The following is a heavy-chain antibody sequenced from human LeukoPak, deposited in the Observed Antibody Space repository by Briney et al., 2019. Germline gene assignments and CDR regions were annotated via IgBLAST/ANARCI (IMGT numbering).Heavy chain of an antibody. CDR2: IFASGST. CDR3: ARGSREMATIFDY. D-gene: IGHD5-24*01. CDR1: GGSISGYS. Sequence: SETLSLTCNVSGGSISGYSWSWIRQPAGKGLEWIGHIFASGSTNYNPSLRRRLTISVDTSKKQSSMQLTSVTAEDTAVYYCARGSREMATIFDYWGHGTLVTVSS. J-gene: IGHJ4*01. V-gene: IGHV4-4*07.